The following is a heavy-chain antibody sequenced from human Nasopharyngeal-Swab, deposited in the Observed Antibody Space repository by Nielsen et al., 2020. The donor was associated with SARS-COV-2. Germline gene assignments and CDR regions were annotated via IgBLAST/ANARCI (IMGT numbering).Heavy chain of an antibody. CDR1: GVSFSEYY. V-gene: IGHV3-11*04. D-gene: IGHD5-24*01. J-gene: IGHJ1*01. CDR2: ISSRGSIT. CDR3: ARGVETIHH. Sequence: GGSLRLSWAASGVSFSEYYMSWIRQAPGKGLEWISDISSRGSITHYADSMKGRFTISRDNAKKSLYLQMNSLRAEDTAVYYCARGVETIHHWGQGSLVTVSS.